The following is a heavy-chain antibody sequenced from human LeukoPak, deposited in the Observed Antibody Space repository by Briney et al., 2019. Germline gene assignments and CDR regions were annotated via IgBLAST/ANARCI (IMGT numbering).Heavy chain of an antibody. CDR3: ARARGRWHLLPLDF. J-gene: IGHJ4*02. CDR2: ISHDGGTK. V-gene: IGHV3-30*04. D-gene: IGHD1-26*01. Sequence: GGSLRLSCAASGFSFSNFAIHWVRQAPGKGLEWLAVISHDGGTKHYADSVKGRFTISRDNSNNSLSLQMNSLGAEDTAVYYCARARGRWHLLPLDFWGQGTLVTVSS. CDR1: GFSFSNFA.